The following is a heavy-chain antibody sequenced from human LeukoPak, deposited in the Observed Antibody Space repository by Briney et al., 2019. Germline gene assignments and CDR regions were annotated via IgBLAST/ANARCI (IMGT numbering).Heavy chain of an antibody. Sequence: GRSLRLSCAASGFTFDDYAMHWVRQAPGKGLEWVSGISWNSGSIGYADSVKGRFTISRDNAKNSLYQQMNGLRAEDTALYYCATEITNDAFDIWGQGTMVTVSS. CDR3: ATEITNDAFDI. CDR2: ISWNSGSI. J-gene: IGHJ3*02. V-gene: IGHV3-9*01. D-gene: IGHD3-10*01. CDR1: GFTFDDYA.